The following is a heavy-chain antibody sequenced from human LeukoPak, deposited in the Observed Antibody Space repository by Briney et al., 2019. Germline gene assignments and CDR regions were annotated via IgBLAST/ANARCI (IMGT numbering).Heavy chain of an antibody. CDR1: GDPISSYH. D-gene: IGHD3-3*01. Sequence: SETLSLTCTVSGDPISSYHWSWIRQPPAKGLEWIGYIYYSGSTYYNPSLKSRVAISVDTSETQFSLKLSCVTAADTGVYYCERDREPDYDFWSGYGGSARYYGMDVWGQGTTVTVSS. CDR2: IYYSGST. CDR3: ERDREPDYDFWSGYGGSARYYGMDV. J-gene: IGHJ6*02. V-gene: IGHV4-59*01.